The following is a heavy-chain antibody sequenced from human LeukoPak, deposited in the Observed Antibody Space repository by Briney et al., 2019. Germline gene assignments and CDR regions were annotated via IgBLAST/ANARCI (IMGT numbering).Heavy chain of an antibody. Sequence: PGRSLKLSCAASGFTFSSYAMHWVRQAPGKGLEWVAVISYDGSNKYYADSVKGRFTISRDNSKNTLYLQMNSLRAEDTAVYYCARDRDCSSTSCLGYYYMDVWGKGTTVTVSS. CDR3: ARDRDCSSTSCLGYYYMDV. V-gene: IGHV3-30-3*01. J-gene: IGHJ6*03. D-gene: IGHD2-2*01. CDR2: ISYDGSNK. CDR1: GFTFSSYA.